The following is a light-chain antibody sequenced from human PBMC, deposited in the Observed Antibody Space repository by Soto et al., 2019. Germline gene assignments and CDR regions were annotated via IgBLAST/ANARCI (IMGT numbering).Light chain of an antibody. CDR2: EVS. CDR1: SSDVGGYNY. CDR3: SSYAGSNNKVV. J-gene: IGLJ2*01. Sequence: QSALTQPPSASGSPGQSVTISCTGTSSDVGGYNYVSWYQQHPGKAPKLMIYEVSKRPSGVPDRFSGSKSGNTASLTVSGLQAEDEADYYCSSYAGSNNKVVFGGVTQLTVL. V-gene: IGLV2-8*01.